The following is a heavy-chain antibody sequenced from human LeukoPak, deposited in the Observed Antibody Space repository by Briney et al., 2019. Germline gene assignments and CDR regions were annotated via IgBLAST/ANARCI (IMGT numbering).Heavy chain of an antibody. J-gene: IGHJ4*02. CDR3: ARYYYDSSGYPYYFDY. CDR2: IYSGGST. Sequence: GGSLRLSCAASGFIVSNNYMSWVPQAPGKGREWVSVIYSGGSTYYADSVKGRFTISRDNSKNTVYLQMNSLRAEDTAVYYCARYYYDSSGYPYYFDYWGQGTLVTVSS. CDR1: GFIVSNNY. D-gene: IGHD3-22*01. V-gene: IGHV3-53*01.